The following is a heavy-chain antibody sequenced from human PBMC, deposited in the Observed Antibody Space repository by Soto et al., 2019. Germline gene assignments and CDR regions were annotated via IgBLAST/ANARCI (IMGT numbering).Heavy chain of an antibody. J-gene: IGHJ4*02. Sequence: SETLSLTCTVSGGSISNSRYYWAWIRQPPGKGLEWIGSIYHTGNTYYNPSLRSRVTISVDTSKNQFSLKLSSVTAADTAVYYCARVPDYWGRGTLVTVSS. CDR3: ARVPDY. CDR1: GGSISNSRYY. CDR2: IYHTGNT. V-gene: IGHV4-39*07.